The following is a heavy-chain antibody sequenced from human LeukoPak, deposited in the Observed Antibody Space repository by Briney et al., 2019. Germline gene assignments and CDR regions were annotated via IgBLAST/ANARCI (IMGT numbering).Heavy chain of an antibody. CDR1: GFTFSSYA. Sequence: GESLRLSCAASGFTFSSYAMHWVRQAPGKGLEWVAVISYDGSNKYYADSVKGRFTISRDNSKNTLYLQMNSLRAEDTAVYYCARDGTDLEWLTLIDYWGQGTLVTVSS. V-gene: IGHV3-30-3*01. D-gene: IGHD3-3*01. J-gene: IGHJ4*02. CDR2: ISYDGSNK. CDR3: ARDGTDLEWLTLIDY.